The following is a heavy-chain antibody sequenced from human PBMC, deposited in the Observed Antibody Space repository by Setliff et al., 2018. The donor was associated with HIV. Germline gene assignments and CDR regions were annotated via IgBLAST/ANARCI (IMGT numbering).Heavy chain of an antibody. CDR3: ARVPTSSWYVTTQRTKEYFHH. CDR2: VNHSGST. CDR1: GGSFSGYF. Sequence: PSETLSLTCTVYGGSFSGYFWSWIRQPPGKGLEWIGEVNHSGSTNYNPSLKSRVTISVDTSKNQFSLNLTSVTAADTAIYYCARVPTSSWYVTTQRTKEYFHHWGQGTLVTVSS. V-gene: IGHV4-34*01. D-gene: IGHD6-13*01. J-gene: IGHJ1*01.